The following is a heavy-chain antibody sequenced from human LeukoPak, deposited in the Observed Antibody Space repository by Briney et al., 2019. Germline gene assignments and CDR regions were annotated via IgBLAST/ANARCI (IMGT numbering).Heavy chain of an antibody. D-gene: IGHD2-15*01. Sequence: GASVKVSCKTSGYTFNSYYMHWVRQAPGQGLEWMAIINPIGGSTSYAQKFQGRVTTTRDTSTSTVYMELSSLRLEDTAVYYCARAGRYCSGGTCLFDFWGQGSLVTVSS. CDR2: INPIGGST. CDR1: GYTFNSYY. CDR3: ARAGRYCSGGTCLFDF. V-gene: IGHV1-46*02. J-gene: IGHJ4*02.